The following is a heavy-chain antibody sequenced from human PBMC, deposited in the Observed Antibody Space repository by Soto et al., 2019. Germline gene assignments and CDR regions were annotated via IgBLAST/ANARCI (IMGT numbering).Heavy chain of an antibody. CDR1: GYTFTSYD. CDR3: ARGRDIVVVPADSVEFDP. D-gene: IGHD2-2*01. Sequence: GASVKVSCKASGYTFTSYDSNWVRQATGQGLEWMGWMNPNSGNTGYAQKFQGRVTMTRNTSISTAYMELSSLRSEDTAVYYCARGRDIVVVPADSVEFDPWGQGTLVTVSS. J-gene: IGHJ5*02. CDR2: MNPNSGNT. V-gene: IGHV1-8*01.